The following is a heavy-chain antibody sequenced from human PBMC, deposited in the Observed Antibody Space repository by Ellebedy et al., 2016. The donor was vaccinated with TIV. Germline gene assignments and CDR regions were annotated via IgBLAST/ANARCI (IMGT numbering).Heavy chain of an antibody. J-gene: IGHJ4*02. Sequence: PGGSLRLSCSASGFSFSTYAMQWVRQAPGKGLQYVSGITGNGGNTAYADFVKGRFTISRDNSKNTLYLQMSSLRTEDTAVYYCVKGVSWYSYFDYWGQGSLVTVSS. CDR3: VKGVSWYSYFDY. CDR1: GFSFSTYA. D-gene: IGHD6-13*01. CDR2: ITGNGGNT. V-gene: IGHV3-64D*06.